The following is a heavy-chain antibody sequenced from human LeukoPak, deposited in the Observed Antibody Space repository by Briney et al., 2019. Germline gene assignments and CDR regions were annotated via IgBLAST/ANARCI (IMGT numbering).Heavy chain of an antibody. D-gene: IGHD4-17*01. J-gene: IGHJ4*02. Sequence: SETLSLTCTVSGASISSRSHYWSWIRQPPGQGLEWIGYISDSGSTYYNPSLKSPITISVDTSKSQFSLKLSSVTAADTAIYYCARGTVQRYGVGSDFAYWGQGILVTVSS. CDR3: ARGTVQRYGVGSDFAY. V-gene: IGHV4-30-4*08. CDR1: GASISSRSHY. CDR2: ISDSGST.